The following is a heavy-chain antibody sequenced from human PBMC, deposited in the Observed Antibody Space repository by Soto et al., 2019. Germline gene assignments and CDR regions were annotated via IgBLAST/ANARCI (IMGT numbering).Heavy chain of an antibody. CDR3: ARWGTTGGFDL. Sequence: QLQLVESGGGVVQPGTSLRLSCTASGFMFKSYVMHWVRQAPGKGLEWVALTSYDGNNKYYGDSVKGRFTVSRDNSKHTLHLPMDSLRPEDTAIYYCARWGTTGGFDLWGQGARASVSS. J-gene: IGHJ4*02. CDR1: GFMFKSYV. V-gene: IGHV3-30*19. D-gene: IGHD3-16*01. CDR2: TSYDGNNK.